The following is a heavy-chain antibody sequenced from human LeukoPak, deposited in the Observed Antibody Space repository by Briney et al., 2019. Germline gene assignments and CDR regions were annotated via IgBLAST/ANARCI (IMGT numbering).Heavy chain of an antibody. CDR2: INPSGGSK. CDR3: ARGAPTTRIGAGRFDY. J-gene: IGHJ4*02. Sequence: ASVKLSCKAFGYSLTNYYVHWVRQAPGPGLEWVGEINPSGGSKSYAQKFQGRITVTRDTYTNTVYMDLSSLRSEDTATYYCARGAPTTRIGAGRFDYWGQGSLLTVAS. V-gene: IGHV1-46*01. D-gene: IGHD5-12*01. CDR1: GYSLTNYY.